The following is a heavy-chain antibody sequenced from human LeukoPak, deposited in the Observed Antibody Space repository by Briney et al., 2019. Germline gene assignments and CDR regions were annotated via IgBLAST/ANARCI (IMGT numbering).Heavy chain of an antibody. V-gene: IGHV7-4-1*02. Sequence: ASVKVSRKASGYTFTSYAMNWVRQAPGQGLEWMGWINTNTGNPTYAQGFTGRFVFSLGTSVSTAYLQMNSLRAEDTAVYYCAKDWGTALDYYYYMDVWGKGTTVTISS. J-gene: IGHJ6*03. CDR3: AKDWGTALDYYYYMDV. D-gene: IGHD3-16*01. CDR2: INTNTGNP. CDR1: GYTFTSYA.